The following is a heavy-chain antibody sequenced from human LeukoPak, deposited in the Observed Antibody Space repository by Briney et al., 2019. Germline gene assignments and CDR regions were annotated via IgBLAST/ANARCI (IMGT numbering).Heavy chain of an antibody. CDR1: GGSISSSSYY. J-gene: IGHJ5*02. Sequence: PSETLSLTCTVSGGSISSSSYYWGWIRQPPGKGLEWIGSIYYSGSTYYNPSLKSRVTISVDTSKNQFSLKLSSVTAADTAVYYCARQEGGYYDFWSGYYTGTWFDPWGLGTLVTVSS. D-gene: IGHD3-3*01. CDR3: ARQEGGYYDFWSGYYTGTWFDP. CDR2: IYYSGST. V-gene: IGHV4-39*01.